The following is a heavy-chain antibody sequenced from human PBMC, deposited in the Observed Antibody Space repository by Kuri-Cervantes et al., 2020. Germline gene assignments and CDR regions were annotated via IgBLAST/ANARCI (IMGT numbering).Heavy chain of an antibody. V-gene: IGHV1-18*01. CDR1: GYTFTSYD. J-gene: IGHJ5*02. CDR3: ARVLNNWNYGRPVNWFDP. Sequence: ASVKVSCKASGYTFTSYDIKWVRQATGQGLEWMGWISGYSGDTNYTQKLQGRVAMTTDTSTSTAYMELRSLRSDDTAVYYCARVLNNWNYGRPVNWFDPWGQGTLVTVSS. CDR2: ISGYSGDT. D-gene: IGHD1-7*01.